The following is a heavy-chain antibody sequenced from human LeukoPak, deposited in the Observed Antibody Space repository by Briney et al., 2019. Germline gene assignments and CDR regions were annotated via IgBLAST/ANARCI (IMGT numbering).Heavy chain of an antibody. D-gene: IGHD3-22*01. CDR2: ISGSGGRT. J-gene: IGHJ4*02. Sequence: GGSLRLSCAASGFTFSSYAMIWVRQAPGKGLEWVSSISGSGGRTYYADSVKGRFTISRDSSKNPLYLQMNSLRAEDTAVYYCAKEREYYDSSGYSGFDYWGQGTLVTVSS. CDR1: GFTFSSYA. CDR3: AKEREYYDSSGYSGFDY. V-gene: IGHV3-23*01.